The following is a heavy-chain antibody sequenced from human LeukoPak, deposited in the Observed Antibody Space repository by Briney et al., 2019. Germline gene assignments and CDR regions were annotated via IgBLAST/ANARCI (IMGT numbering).Heavy chain of an antibody. V-gene: IGHV3-23*01. Sequence: GGSLRLSCAASGFTFSSYAMSWVRQAPGKGLEWVSAISGSGGSTYYADSVKGRFTISRDDSKNTLYLQMNSLRAEDTAVYYCAKVYSNRYYYYYYMDVWGKGTTVTVSS. D-gene: IGHD4-11*01. CDR1: GFTFSSYA. CDR2: ISGSGGST. J-gene: IGHJ6*03. CDR3: AKVYSNRYYYYYYMDV.